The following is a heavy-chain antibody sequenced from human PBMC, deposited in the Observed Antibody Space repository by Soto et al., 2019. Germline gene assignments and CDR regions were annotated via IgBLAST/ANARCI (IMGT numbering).Heavy chain of an antibody. CDR1: GGSISSGGYY. V-gene: IGHV4-31*03. D-gene: IGHD5-12*01. CDR3: ARVVEMAKTCDY. Sequence: PSETLSLTCTVSGGSISSGGYYWSWIRQHPGKGLEWIGYIYYGGSTYYNPSLKSRVTISVDTSKNQFSLKLSSVTAADTAVYYCARVVEMAKTCDYWGQGTLVTVSS. J-gene: IGHJ4*02. CDR2: IYYGGST.